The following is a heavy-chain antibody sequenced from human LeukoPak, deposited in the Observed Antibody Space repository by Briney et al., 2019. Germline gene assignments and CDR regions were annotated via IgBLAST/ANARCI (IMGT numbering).Heavy chain of an antibody. CDR1: GFTFSSYA. CDR2: IIGSGSST. D-gene: IGHD6-13*01. CDR3: AKDRAQQLVLDF. Sequence: LTGGSVRLSCAASGFTFSSYAMSWVRQAPGKGLEWVSAIIGSGSSTYYADSVKGRFTISRDNSKNTLFLQMNSLRAEDTAVYYCAKDRAQQLVLDFWGQGTLVTVSS. J-gene: IGHJ4*02. V-gene: IGHV3-23*01.